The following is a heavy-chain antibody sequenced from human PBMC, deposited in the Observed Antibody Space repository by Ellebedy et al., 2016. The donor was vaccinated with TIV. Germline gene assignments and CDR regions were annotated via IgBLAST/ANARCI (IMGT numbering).Heavy chain of an antibody. Sequence: ASVKVSCKASGYTFTSYAISWARQAPGQGLEWMGWISAYNGNTNYAQQLQGRVTMPTDTSTSTAYMELSSLSSEDTAVYYCARGFYRHGVDVWGIDPWGQGSLVTVSS. D-gene: IGHD2-8*01. V-gene: IGHV1-18*01. CDR2: ISAYNGNT. J-gene: IGHJ5*02. CDR1: GYTFTSYA. CDR3: ARGFYRHGVDVWGIDP.